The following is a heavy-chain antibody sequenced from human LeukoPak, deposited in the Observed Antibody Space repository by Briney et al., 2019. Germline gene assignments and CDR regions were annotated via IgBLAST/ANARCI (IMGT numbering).Heavy chain of an antibody. CDR1: GYTFTSYG. CDR2: ISAYNGNT. CDR3: ARVPGSSGWFAPSAWDWFDP. V-gene: IGHV1-18*01. Sequence: ASVKVSCKASGYTFTSYGISWVRQAPGQGLEWMGWISAYNGNTNYAQKLQGRVTITRDTSASTAYMELSSLRSEDTAVYYCARVPGSSGWFAPSAWDWFDPWGQGTLVTVSS. J-gene: IGHJ5*02. D-gene: IGHD6-19*01.